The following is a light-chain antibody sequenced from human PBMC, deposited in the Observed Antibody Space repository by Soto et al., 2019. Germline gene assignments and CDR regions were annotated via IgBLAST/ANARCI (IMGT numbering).Light chain of an antibody. Sequence: QSVLTQSPSASASLGASVKLTCTLSSGHTTYAIAWHQQQPEKGPRYLMKLNSDGSHSKGDGIPDRFSGSSSGAERYLTISSLQSEDEADYYCHTWGTGIHGNWVFGGGTKLTVL. CDR2: LNSDGSH. CDR1: SGHTTYA. V-gene: IGLV4-69*01. J-gene: IGLJ3*02. CDR3: HTWGTGIHGNWV.